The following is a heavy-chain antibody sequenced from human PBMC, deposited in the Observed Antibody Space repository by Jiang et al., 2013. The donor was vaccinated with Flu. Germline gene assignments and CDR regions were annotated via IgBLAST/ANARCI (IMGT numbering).Heavy chain of an antibody. V-gene: IGHV5-10-1*01. Sequence: GAEVKKPGESLRISCKGSGYSFTSYWISWVRQMPGKGLEWMGRIDPSDSYTNYSLSSHGRVTFSGDRSINTAYLQWSNLQASDTAIYFCARRSSNSGPYSDHWGQGDPGHRLF. J-gene: IGHJ4*02. D-gene: IGHD3-10*01. CDR3: ARRSSNSGPYSDH. CDR2: IDPSDSYT. CDR1: GYSFTSYW.